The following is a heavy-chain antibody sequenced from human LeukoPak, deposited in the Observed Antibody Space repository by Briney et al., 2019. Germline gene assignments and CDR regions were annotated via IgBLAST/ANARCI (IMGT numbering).Heavy chain of an antibody. CDR2: INPNSGGT. D-gene: IGHD3-9*01. J-gene: IGHJ4*02. CDR3: ASPGSPYDILTGPGYCDH. Sequence: ASVKVSCKASGYTFTGYYMHWVRQAPGRGLEWMGWINPNSGGTNYAQKFQGRVTMTRDTSISTAYMELSRLRYDDTAVYYCASPGSPYDILTGPGYCDHWGQGTLVTVSS. CDR1: GYTFTGYY. V-gene: IGHV1-2*02.